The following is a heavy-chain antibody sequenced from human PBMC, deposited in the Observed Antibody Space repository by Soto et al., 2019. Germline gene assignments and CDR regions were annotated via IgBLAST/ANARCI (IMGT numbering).Heavy chain of an antibody. CDR2: INPNSGGT. Sequence: ASVKVSCKASGYTFTGYYMHWVRQAPGQGLEWMGWINPNSGGTNYAQKFQGRVTMTRDTSISTAYMELSRLRSDDTAVYYCARDRDTAMVTYYYYGMDVWGQGTTVTVSS. CDR3: ARDRDTAMVTYYYYGMDV. CDR1: GYTFTGYY. V-gene: IGHV1-2*02. D-gene: IGHD5-18*01. J-gene: IGHJ6*02.